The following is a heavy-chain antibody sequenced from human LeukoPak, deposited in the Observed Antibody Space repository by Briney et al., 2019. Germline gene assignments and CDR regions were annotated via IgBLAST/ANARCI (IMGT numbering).Heavy chain of an antibody. J-gene: IGHJ4*02. D-gene: IGHD3-10*01. V-gene: IGHV1-2*02. Sequence: ASVKVSCKASGYTFTGYYMHWVRQAPGQGLEWMGWINPNSGGTNYAQKFQGRVTMTRDKSISTAYMELSRLRSDDTAVYYCARGSITMVRGVIGRYWGQGTLVTVSS. CDR2: INPNSGGT. CDR3: ARGSITMVRGVIGRY. CDR1: GYTFTGYY.